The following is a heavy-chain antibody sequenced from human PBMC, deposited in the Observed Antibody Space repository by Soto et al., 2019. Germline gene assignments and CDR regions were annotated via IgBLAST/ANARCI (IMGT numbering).Heavy chain of an antibody. D-gene: IGHD1-1*01. CDR1: GFTVSSNY. CDR2: VNRGGDT. J-gene: IGHJ4*02. CDR3: ARGRLQLAHFDC. V-gene: IGHV3-53*02. Sequence: EVQLVETGGGLIQPGGSLRLSCAASGFTVSSNYMSWVRQAPGKGLEWVSSVNRGGDTYYADSVKGRFTMSRDNSKNTLYLQMNNLRADDTAVYYCARGRLQLAHFDCWGQGTLVTVSS.